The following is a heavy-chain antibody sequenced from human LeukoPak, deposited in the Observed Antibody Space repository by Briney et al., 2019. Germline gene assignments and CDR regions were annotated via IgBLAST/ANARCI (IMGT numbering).Heavy chain of an antibody. Sequence: PGGSLGLSCAASGFTFSSYSMNWVRQAPGKGLEWVSFMSGSSNYIYHADSVKGRFTISRDNAKNSLYLQMNRLRAEDTAVYYCARVGSTWSYFDYWGQGTLVTVSS. D-gene: IGHD6-13*01. CDR1: GFTFSSYS. CDR3: ARVGSTWSYFDY. CDR2: MSGSSNYI. J-gene: IGHJ4*02. V-gene: IGHV3-21*01.